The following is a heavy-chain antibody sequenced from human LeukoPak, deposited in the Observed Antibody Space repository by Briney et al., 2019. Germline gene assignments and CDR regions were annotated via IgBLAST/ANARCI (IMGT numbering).Heavy chain of an antibody. V-gene: IGHV4-30-4*01. CDR1: GGSISSGDYY. CDR3: ARDLRVVTLFDY. J-gene: IGHJ4*02. CDR2: IYYSGST. D-gene: IGHD4-23*01. Sequence: SETLSLTCTVSGGSISSGDYYWSWIRQPPGKGLEWIGYIYYSGSTYYNPSRKSRVTISVDTSKNQFSLKLSSVTAADTAVYYCARDLRVVTLFDYWGQGTLVTVSS.